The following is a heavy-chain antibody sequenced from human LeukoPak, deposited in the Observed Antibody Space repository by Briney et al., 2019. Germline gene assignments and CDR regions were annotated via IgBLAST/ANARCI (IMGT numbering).Heavy chain of an antibody. Sequence: ASVKVSCKASGYTFTSYYIHWVRQAPGQGLEWMGIINPGDGSTSYAQNFQGRVTMTRDTSTSTLYMGLSSLRSEDTAVYFCARVAYYDSSVYSFDYWGQGTLVSVSS. D-gene: IGHD3-22*01. J-gene: IGHJ4*02. V-gene: IGHV1-46*01. CDR3: ARVAYYDSSVYSFDY. CDR1: GYTFTSYY. CDR2: INPGDGST.